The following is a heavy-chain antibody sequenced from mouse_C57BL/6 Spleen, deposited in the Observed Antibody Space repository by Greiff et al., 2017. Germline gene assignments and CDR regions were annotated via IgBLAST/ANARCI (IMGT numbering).Heavy chain of an antibody. Sequence: QVHVKQSGPGLVAPSQSLSITCTVSGFSLTSYAISWVRQPPGKGLEWLGVIWTGGGTNYNSALKSRLSISKDNSKSQVFLKMNSLQTDDTARYYCARNSLSYYGSSSYYFDYWGQGTTLTVSS. CDR1: GFSLTSYA. CDR2: IWTGGGT. D-gene: IGHD1-1*01. J-gene: IGHJ2*01. CDR3: ARNSLSYYGSSSYYFDY. V-gene: IGHV2-9-1*01.